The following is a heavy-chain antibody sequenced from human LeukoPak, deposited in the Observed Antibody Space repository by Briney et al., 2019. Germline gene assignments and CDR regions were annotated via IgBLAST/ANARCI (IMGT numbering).Heavy chain of an antibody. V-gene: IGHV3-21*01. CDR2: ITSSGSYI. Sequence: GGSLRLSCAASAFSFSNYNMNWVRQAPGKGLEWVSSITSSGSYIYYADSVKGRFTISRDNAKNSLYLQMNSLRAEDTAVYYFAEPGISIIGGVRGKGTTVTISS. CDR3: AEPGISIIGGV. D-gene: IGHD3-10*02. CDR1: AFSFSNYN. J-gene: IGHJ6*04.